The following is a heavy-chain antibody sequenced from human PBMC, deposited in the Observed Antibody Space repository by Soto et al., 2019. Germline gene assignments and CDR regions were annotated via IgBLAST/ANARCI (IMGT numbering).Heavy chain of an antibody. D-gene: IGHD3-10*01. V-gene: IGHV4-31*03. CDR1: SGSISSGGNY. J-gene: IGHJ4*02. Sequence: QVQLQESGPGLVKPSQTLSLTCNVSSGSISSGGNYWSWIRQFPGKGLEWIGYIYYGGSTKYNPSLRNRMSSSIDTSKSQFSLRLNSVSAADTAVYFCARGYYGSGSYFQAYHDYWGQGTLVTVSS. CDR2: IYYGGST. CDR3: ARGYYGSGSYFQAYHDY.